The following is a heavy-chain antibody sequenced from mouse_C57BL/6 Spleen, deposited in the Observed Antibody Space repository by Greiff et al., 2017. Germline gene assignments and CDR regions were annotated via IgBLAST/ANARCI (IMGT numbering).Heavy chain of an antibody. D-gene: IGHD4-1*01. CDR1: GFSFNTYA. CDR2: IRSKSNNYAT. J-gene: IGHJ2*01. Sequence: EVNLVESGGGLVQPKGSLKLSCAASGFSFNTYAMNWVRQAPGKGLEWVARIRSKSNNYATYYADSVKDRFTISRDDSESMLYLQMNNLKTEDTAMYYCVRQGSGTSFDYWGQGTTLTVSS. CDR3: VRQGSGTSFDY. V-gene: IGHV10-1*01.